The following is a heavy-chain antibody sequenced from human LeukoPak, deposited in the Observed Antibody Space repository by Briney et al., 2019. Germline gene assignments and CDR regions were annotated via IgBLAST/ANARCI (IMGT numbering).Heavy chain of an antibody. D-gene: IGHD5-12*01. CDR3: AVGYSGYDSDYFDY. J-gene: IGHJ4*02. CDR2: INHSGST. V-gene: IGHV4-34*01. Sequence: EINHSGSTNYNPSLKSRVTISVDTSKNQFSLRLSSVTAADTAVYYCAVGYSGYDSDYFDYWGQGTLVTVSS.